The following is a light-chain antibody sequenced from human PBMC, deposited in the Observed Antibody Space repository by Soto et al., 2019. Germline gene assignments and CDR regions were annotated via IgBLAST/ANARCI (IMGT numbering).Light chain of an antibody. CDR3: QHADSFPIT. V-gene: IGKV1-12*01. J-gene: IGKJ5*01. CDR2: AAF. CDR1: EDINSR. Sequence: DIQMTQSPSSVSASVGERVTISCRASEDINSRLAWYQQKPGNAPKLLIYAAFILQSGVPSRFSGYGSWTDFTLSISSLQPEDFATYYCQHADSFPITFGQGTRLEIK.